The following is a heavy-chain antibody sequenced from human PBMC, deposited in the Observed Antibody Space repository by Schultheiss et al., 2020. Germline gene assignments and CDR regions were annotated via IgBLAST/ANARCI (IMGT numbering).Heavy chain of an antibody. CDR3: AKDQAGYCFSSNCFNGMDV. J-gene: IGHJ6*02. Sequence: GGSLRLSCAASGFTFSSYGMHWVRQAPGKGLEWVTFISYDGSNEYYVDSVKGRFTISRDNSKNTLYLQMNSLRGEDTAVYYCAKDQAGYCFSSNCFNGMDVWGQGTTVTVSS. CDR1: GFTFSSYG. CDR2: ISYDGSNE. D-gene: IGHD2-2*01. V-gene: IGHV3-30*18.